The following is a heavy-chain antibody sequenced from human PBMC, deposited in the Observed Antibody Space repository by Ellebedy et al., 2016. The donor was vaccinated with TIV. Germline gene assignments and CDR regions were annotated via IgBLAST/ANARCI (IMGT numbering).Heavy chain of an antibody. CDR2: ISHDGTVD. J-gene: IGHJ4*02. V-gene: IGHV3-30*18. Sequence: GESLKISCAASGFTFINYGMHWLRQAPGKGLEWVAVISHDGTVDHYGDSVKGRFTISRDNSKNTLSLQMNSLRGDDTAVYYCAKERSARAAVALDCWGQGTLVTVSS. D-gene: IGHD6-19*01. CDR3: AKERSARAAVALDC. CDR1: GFTFINYG.